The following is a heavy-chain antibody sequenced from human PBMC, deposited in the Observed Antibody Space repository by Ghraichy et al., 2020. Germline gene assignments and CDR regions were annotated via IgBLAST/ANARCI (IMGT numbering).Heavy chain of an antibody. V-gene: IGHV3-23*01. Sequence: GGSLRLSCVASGFTFTSHAMTWVRQAPGKGLEWVSSISASGATPYYGPSASGRFTISKDNSKNTVYLQLNSLRAEDTAIYFCAKGSTSAKDYYVMDVWGQGTTVTV. CDR3: AKGSTSAKDYYVMDV. J-gene: IGHJ6*02. CDR1: GFTFTSHA. D-gene: IGHD2/OR15-2a*01. CDR2: ISASGATP.